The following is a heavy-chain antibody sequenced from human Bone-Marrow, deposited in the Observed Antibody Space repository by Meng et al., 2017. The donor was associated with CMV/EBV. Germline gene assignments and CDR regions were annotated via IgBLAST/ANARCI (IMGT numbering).Heavy chain of an antibody. J-gene: IGHJ4*02. CDR2: ISSSSSYI. D-gene: IGHD2-2*02. Sequence: GESLKISCAASGFTFSSYSMNWVRQAPGKGLEWVSSISSSSSYIYYADSVKGRFTISRDNAKNSLYLQMNSLRAEDTAVYYCAREAIVVVPAAIADPFDYWGQGTLVTVSS. CDR3: AREAIVVVPAAIADPFDY. CDR1: GFTFSSYS. V-gene: IGHV3-21*01.